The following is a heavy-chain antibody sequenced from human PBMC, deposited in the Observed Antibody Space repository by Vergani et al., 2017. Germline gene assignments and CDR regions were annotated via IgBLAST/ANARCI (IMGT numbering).Heavy chain of an antibody. CDR3: ARTPAATTPHYDYYGMDV. Sequence: QVQLVQSGAEVKKPGASVKVSCKASGYTFTSYDINWVRQATGQGLEWMGWMNPNSGNTGYAQKFQGRVTMTRNTSISTAYMELSSLRSEDTAVYYCARTPAATTPHYDYYGMDVWGQGTTVTVSS. CDR2: MNPNSGNT. J-gene: IGHJ6*02. V-gene: IGHV1-8*01. D-gene: IGHD2-2*01. CDR1: GYTFTSYD.